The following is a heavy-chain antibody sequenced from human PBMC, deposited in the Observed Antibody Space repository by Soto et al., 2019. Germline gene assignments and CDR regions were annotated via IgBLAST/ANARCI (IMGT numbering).Heavy chain of an antibody. CDR1: GASISSNY. D-gene: IGHD3-10*01. CDR3: ARDYLRALDY. J-gene: IGHJ4*01. CDR2: VSHSGST. Sequence: QVQLQESGPGLVKPSETLSLTCTVSGASISSNYWSWIRQPPGKGLEWIGYVSHSGSTNYNPSLKSRVTISRATSKNQLSLRLSSVTAADTAVYYCARDYLRALDYWGHGTLVTVSS. V-gene: IGHV4-59*01.